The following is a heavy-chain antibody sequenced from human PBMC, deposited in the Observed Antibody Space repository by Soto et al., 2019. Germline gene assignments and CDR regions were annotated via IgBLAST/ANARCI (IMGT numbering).Heavy chain of an antibody. Sequence: QVQLVESGGDVVQPGRSLRLSCAASGFTFSNYGMHWARQAPGKGLEWVAAILYDGSNKYYADSVKGRFTISRDNSKNTLYLQTNSLRAEDTAVYYCAGGTYYSDYCGQGTLVTVSS. V-gene: IGHV3-33*01. J-gene: IGHJ4*02. D-gene: IGHD1-26*01. CDR1: GFTFSNYG. CDR3: AGGTYYSDY. CDR2: ILYDGSNK.